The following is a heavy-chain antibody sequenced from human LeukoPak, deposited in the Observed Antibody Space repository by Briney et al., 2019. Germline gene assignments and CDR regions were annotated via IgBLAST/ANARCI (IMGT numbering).Heavy chain of an antibody. Sequence: PGGSLRLSCAASGFCFCSYGMHWVGQAPGKGLEWVAVISYDGSKIYYSDSVKGRFTISRDNSRNTVHLQMNSLRAEDTAVYYCATDDSSGSFDYWGQGTLVTVSS. CDR2: ISYDGSKI. D-gene: IGHD3-22*01. CDR3: ATDDSSGSFDY. V-gene: IGHV3-30*03. CDR1: GFCFCSYG. J-gene: IGHJ4*02.